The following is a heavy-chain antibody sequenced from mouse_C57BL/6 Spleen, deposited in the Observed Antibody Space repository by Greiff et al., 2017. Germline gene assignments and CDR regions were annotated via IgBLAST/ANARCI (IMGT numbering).Heavy chain of an antibody. CDR1: GFTFSSYG. CDR2: ISSGGSYT. D-gene: IGHD2-3*01. V-gene: IGHV5-6*02. Sequence: EVKLVESGGDLVKPGGSLKLSCAASGFTFSSYGMSWVRQTPDKRLEWVATISSGGSYTYYPDSVKGRFTISRDNAKNTLYLQMSSLKSEDTAMYYCARGWLLEGFAYWGQGTLVTVSA. J-gene: IGHJ3*01. CDR3: ARGWLLEGFAY.